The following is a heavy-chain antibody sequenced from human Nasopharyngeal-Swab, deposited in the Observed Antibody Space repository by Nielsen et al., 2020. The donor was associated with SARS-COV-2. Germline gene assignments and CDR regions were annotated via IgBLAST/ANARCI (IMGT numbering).Heavy chain of an antibody. V-gene: IGHV1-18*01. D-gene: IGHD6-25*01. CDR2: ISAYDGNT. Sequence: ASVKVCKASGYTFTSYGISWVRQAPGQGIEWMGWISAYDGNTNYAQKLQGRVTMTTDTSTSTAYMELTSLRSEDTAVYSCAISGDIWGQGTMVTVSS. CDR1: GYTFTSYG. J-gene: IGHJ3*02. CDR3: AISGDI.